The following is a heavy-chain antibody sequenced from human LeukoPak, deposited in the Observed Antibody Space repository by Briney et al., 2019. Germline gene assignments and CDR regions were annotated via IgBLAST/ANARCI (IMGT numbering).Heavy chain of an antibody. CDR3: ARVLRYYGSGSSINWFDP. D-gene: IGHD3-10*01. CDR2: IYYSGST. Sequence: SGTLSLTCTVSGGSISSSSYSWGWIRQPPGKGLEWIGSIYYSGSTYYNPSLKSRVTISVDTSKNQFSLKLSSVTAADTAVYYCARVLRYYGSGSSINWFDPWGQGTLVTVSS. J-gene: IGHJ5*02. V-gene: IGHV4-39*07. CDR1: GGSISSSSYS.